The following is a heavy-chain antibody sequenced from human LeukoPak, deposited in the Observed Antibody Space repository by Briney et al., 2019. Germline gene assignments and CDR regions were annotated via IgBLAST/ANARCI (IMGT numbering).Heavy chain of an antibody. CDR1: GFTFSSYG. CDR3: ANDFGSGSPYYYYYYLDV. Sequence: PGGSLRLSCAASGFTFSSYGMHWVRQAPGKGLEWVAFIRYDGSNKYYADSVKGRFTISRDNSRNTLYLQMNSVRPEDTAVYYCANDFGSGSPYYYYYYLDVWGNGTTVTISS. V-gene: IGHV3-30*02. D-gene: IGHD3-10*01. CDR2: IRYDGSNK. J-gene: IGHJ6*03.